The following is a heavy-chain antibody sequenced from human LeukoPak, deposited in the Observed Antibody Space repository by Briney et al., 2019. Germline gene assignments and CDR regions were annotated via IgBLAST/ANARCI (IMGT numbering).Heavy chain of an antibody. CDR1: GFTFSSYS. V-gene: IGHV3-48*01. D-gene: IGHD2-2*01. Sequence: GGSLRLSCAASGFTFSSYSMNWVRQAPGKGLEWVSYISSSSSTIYYADSVKGRFTISRDNAKNSLYLQMNSLRAEDTAVYYCARRRIVVVPAANSLFDYWGQGTLVTVSS. CDR2: ISSSSSTI. J-gene: IGHJ4*02. CDR3: ARRRIVVVPAANSLFDY.